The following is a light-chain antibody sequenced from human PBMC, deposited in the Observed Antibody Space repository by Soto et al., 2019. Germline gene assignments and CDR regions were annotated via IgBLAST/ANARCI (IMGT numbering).Light chain of an antibody. CDR1: QSISSY. J-gene: IGKJ2*01. CDR2: GAS. Sequence: EIVLTQSPATLSLSPGERATLSCRASQSISSYLAWYQQKPGQAPRLLIYGASSRATGIPERFSGSGSGADFTLTISRLEPEDFAVYYCQQYGSSPPTFGQGTKVDIK. V-gene: IGKV3-20*01. CDR3: QQYGSSPPT.